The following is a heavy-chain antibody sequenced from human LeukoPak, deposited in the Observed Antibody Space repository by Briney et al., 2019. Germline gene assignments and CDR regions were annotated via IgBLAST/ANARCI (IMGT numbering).Heavy chain of an antibody. J-gene: IGHJ4*02. CDR2: IYPGDSDT. V-gene: IGHV5-51*01. CDR1: GYSFTSYW. CDR3: ARLGLQFLEWLSPPRT. Sequence: GESLKISCKGSGYSFTSYWIGWVRQMPGKGLEWMGIIYPGDSDTRYSPSFQGQVTISADKSISTAYLQWSSLKASDTAMYYCARLGLQFLEWLSPPRTWGQGTLVTVSS. D-gene: IGHD3-3*01.